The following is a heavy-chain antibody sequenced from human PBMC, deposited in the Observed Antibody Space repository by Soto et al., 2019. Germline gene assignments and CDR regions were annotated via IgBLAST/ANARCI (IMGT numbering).Heavy chain of an antibody. J-gene: IGHJ4*02. CDR1: GGSISSSSYY. V-gene: IGHV4-39*01. CDR2: IYYSGST. Sequence: QLQLQESGPGLVKPSETLSLTCTVSGGSISSSSYYWGWIRQPPGKGLEWIGSIYYSGSTYYNPSLKSRGTISVYTSKNQCPLKRSSVTAADTAVYFCARPSSAGSSLWGQGTLVTVSS. CDR3: ARPSSAGSSL. D-gene: IGHD6-19*01.